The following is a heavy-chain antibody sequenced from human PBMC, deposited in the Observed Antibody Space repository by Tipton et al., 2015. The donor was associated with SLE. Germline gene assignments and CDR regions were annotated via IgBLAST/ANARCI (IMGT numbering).Heavy chain of an antibody. Sequence: SGFTFSSYGMHWVRQAPGKGLEWVAFIRYDGSNKYYADSVKGRFTISRDNSKNTLYLQMNSLRAEDTAVYYCAKDLRLYSSSSGAFDIWGQGTMVTVSS. CDR2: IRYDGSNK. CDR1: GFTFSSYG. V-gene: IGHV3-30*02. J-gene: IGHJ3*02. CDR3: AKDLRLYSSSSGAFDI. D-gene: IGHD6-6*01.